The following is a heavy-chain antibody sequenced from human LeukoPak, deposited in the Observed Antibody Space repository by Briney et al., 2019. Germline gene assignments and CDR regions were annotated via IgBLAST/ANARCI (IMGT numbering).Heavy chain of an antibody. Sequence: NPSETLSLTCTVSGGSISSGSYYWSCIRQPAGKGLEWIGRIYTSGSTNYNPSLKSRVTISIDTSKNKFSLKLSSVTAADTAVYYCARERDGYNSLRYFDYWGQGTLVTVSS. CDR1: GGSISSGSYY. CDR3: ARERDGYNSLRYFDY. V-gene: IGHV4-61*02. CDR2: IYTSGST. J-gene: IGHJ4*02. D-gene: IGHD5-24*01.